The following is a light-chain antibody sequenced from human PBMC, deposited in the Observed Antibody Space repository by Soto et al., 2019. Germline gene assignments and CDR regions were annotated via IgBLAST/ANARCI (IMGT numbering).Light chain of an antibody. CDR1: QGISSH. J-gene: IGKJ4*01. V-gene: IGKV1-9*01. CDR3: QQLNSYPLT. Sequence: DIQLTQSPSFLSASVGDRVTITCRASQGISSHLAWYQQEPGKAPKLLIYTASTLQSGVPSRFSGSGSGTEFTLTISSLQPEDFATYYCQQLNSYPLTFGGGTKVEIK. CDR2: TAS.